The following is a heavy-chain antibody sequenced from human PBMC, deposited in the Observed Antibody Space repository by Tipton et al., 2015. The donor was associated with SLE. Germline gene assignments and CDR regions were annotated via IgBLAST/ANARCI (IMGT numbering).Heavy chain of an antibody. CDR1: GYSISSGFY. D-gene: IGHD3-16*01. CDR2: IYRSGST. Sequence: TLSLTCTVSGYSISSGFYWAWIRQPPGRGLEWIGSIYRSGSTFYNPSLKSRLTISVDTSKNQFSLKLRSLTAADTAVYYCARVLRGGLNLWGRGTLVTVSS. CDR3: ARVLRGGLNL. J-gene: IGHJ2*01. V-gene: IGHV4-38-2*02.